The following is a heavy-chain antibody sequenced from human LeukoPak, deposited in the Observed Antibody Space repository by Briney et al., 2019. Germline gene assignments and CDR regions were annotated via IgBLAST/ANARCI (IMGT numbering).Heavy chain of an antibody. J-gene: IGHJ3*02. V-gene: IGHV3-23*01. CDR1: GFTFSSYA. CDR3: ARDSKEGVGAFLYAFDI. CDR2: ISGSGGST. Sequence: PGGSLRLSCAASGFTFSSYAMSWVRQAPGKGLEWVSAISGSGGSTYYADSVKGRFTISRDNSKNTLYLQMNSLRAEDTAVYYCARDSKEGVGAFLYAFDIWGQGTMVTVSS. D-gene: IGHD1-26*01.